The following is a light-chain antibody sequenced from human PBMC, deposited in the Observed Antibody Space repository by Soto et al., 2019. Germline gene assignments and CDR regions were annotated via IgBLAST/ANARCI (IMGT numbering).Light chain of an antibody. CDR3: SSYTSSSTKV. V-gene: IGLV2-14*01. J-gene: IGLJ1*01. Sequence: QSALTQPASVSGSPGQSITISCTGTSSDVGGYNYVSWYQRHPGKAPKLMIYEVSNRPSGVSNRFSGSKSGNTASLTISGXQAEDEADYYCSSYTSSSTKVFGTGTKVTVL. CDR2: EVS. CDR1: SSDVGGYNY.